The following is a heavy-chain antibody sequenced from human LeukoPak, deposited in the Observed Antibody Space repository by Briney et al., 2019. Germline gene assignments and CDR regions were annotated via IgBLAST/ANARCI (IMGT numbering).Heavy chain of an antibody. D-gene: IGHD6-13*01. CDR2: ISGSAITT. CDR3: AKVSTWSKYYFDY. J-gene: IGHJ4*02. Sequence: GGSLRLSCTASAFTFSSYAMSWVRQAPGKGLEWVSTISGSAITTYYADSVTGRFTISRDNSKNTPYLQMNSLRAEDTAVYYCAKVSTWSKYYFDYWGRGTLVTVSS. CDR1: AFTFSSYA. V-gene: IGHV3-23*01.